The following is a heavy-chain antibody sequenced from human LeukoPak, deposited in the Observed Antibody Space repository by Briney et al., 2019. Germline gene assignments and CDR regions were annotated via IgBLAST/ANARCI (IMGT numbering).Heavy chain of an antibody. Sequence: PGGSLRLSCAASGFTFSSYAMHWVRQAPGKGLEWVAVISYDGSNKYYADSVKGRFTISRDNSKNTLYLQMNSLRAEDTAVYYCAREQGSGYYYHEYFDYWGQGTLVTVSS. CDR3: AREQGSGYYYHEYFDY. V-gene: IGHV3-30*04. D-gene: IGHD3-22*01. CDR2: ISYDGSNK. CDR1: GFTFSSYA. J-gene: IGHJ4*02.